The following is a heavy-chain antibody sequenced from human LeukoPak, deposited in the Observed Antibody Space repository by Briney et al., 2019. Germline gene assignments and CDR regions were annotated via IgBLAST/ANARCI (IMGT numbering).Heavy chain of an antibody. CDR3: ARPLGYCSGGSCYSGGNWFDP. Sequence: PSETLSLTCTVSGGSISSNSYYWGWIRQPPGRGLEWIGNIYYSGSTYYNPSLKSRVTISVDTSKNHFSLKLSSVTAADTAVYYCARPLGYCSGGSCYSGGNWFDPWGQGTLVTVSS. V-gene: IGHV4-39*01. CDR1: GGSISSNSYY. J-gene: IGHJ5*02. CDR2: IYYSGST. D-gene: IGHD2-15*01.